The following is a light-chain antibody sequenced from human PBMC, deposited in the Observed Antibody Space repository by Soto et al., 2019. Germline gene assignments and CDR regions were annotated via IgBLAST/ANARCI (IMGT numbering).Light chain of an antibody. J-gene: IGKJ4*01. CDR3: QQTYRTPLT. Sequence: IQMTQFPSSLSASVRDRVTVTCRASQDIRNDLGWYQQKPGKAPKLLIYAASSLHSGVPSRFSGSGSGTDFTLTISSLQPEDFATYSCQQTYRTPLTFGGGTKVDIK. CDR1: QDIRND. V-gene: IGKV1-39*01. CDR2: AAS.